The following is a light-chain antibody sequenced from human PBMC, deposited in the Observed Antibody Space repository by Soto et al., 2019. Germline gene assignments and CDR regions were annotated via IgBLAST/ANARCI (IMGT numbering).Light chain of an antibody. Sequence: QSALTQPASVSGSPGQSITISCTGTSSDVGGSNYVSWYQQHPGEAPKLMIYDVSYRPSGISNRFSGSKSGNTASLTISRLQAEDEADYFCSSFGGSSTRFGGGTKVTVL. V-gene: IGLV2-14*01. CDR2: DVS. CDR1: SSDVGGSNY. J-gene: IGLJ2*01. CDR3: SSFGGSSTR.